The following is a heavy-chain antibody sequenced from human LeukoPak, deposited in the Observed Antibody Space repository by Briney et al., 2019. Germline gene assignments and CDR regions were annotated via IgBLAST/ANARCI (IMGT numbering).Heavy chain of an antibody. CDR3: ARETAAGTRMDV. V-gene: IGHV3-53*01. CDR1: GFTVSSNY. Sequence: GGSLRLSCAASGFTVSSNYMSWVRQAPGKGLEWVSVIYSGGSTYYADSVKGRFTISRDNAKNSLYLQMNSLRAEDTALYYCARETAAGTRMDVWGKGTTVTVSS. J-gene: IGHJ6*04. D-gene: IGHD6-13*01. CDR2: IYSGGST.